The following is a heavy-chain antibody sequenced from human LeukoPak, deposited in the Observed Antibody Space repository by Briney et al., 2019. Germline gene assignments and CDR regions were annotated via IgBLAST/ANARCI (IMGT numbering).Heavy chain of an antibody. CDR1: GFTFSSYS. CDR2: ISSTTSYI. V-gene: IGHV3-21*01. CDR3: ARDGSSGSIAFDY. Sequence: GGSLRLSCAASGFTFSSYSMNWVRQAPGKGLEWVSFISSTTSYIYYADLVKGRFTISRDNAKNSLYLQMNSLRAEDTAVYYCARDGSSGSIAFDYWGQGTLVTVSS. J-gene: IGHJ4*02. D-gene: IGHD3-10*01.